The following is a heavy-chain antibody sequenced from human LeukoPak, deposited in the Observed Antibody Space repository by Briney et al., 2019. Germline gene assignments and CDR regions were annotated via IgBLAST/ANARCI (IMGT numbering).Heavy chain of an antibody. CDR1: GYTFTGYY. V-gene: IGHV1-2*02. J-gene: IGHJ4*02. Sequence: ASVKVSCKASGYTFTGYYMHWVRQAPGQGLEWMGWINPNSGGTNYAQKFQGRVTMTRDTSISTAYMELSRLRSDDTAVYYCARARNFWSGYYAGYWGQGTLVTVSS. D-gene: IGHD3-3*01. CDR2: INPNSGGT. CDR3: ARARNFWSGYYAGY.